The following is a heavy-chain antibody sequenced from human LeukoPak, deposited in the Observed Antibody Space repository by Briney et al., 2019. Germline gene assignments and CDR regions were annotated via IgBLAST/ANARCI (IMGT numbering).Heavy chain of an antibody. CDR2: ISWNSGSI. D-gene: IGHD6-19*01. V-gene: IGHV3-9*03. J-gene: IGHJ4*02. Sequence: PGGSLRLSCAASGFTFDDYAMHWVRQAPGKGLEWGSGISWNSGSIGYADSVKGRFTISRDNAKNSLYLQMNSLRAEDMALYYCAKGPIAVAGTYFDYWGQGTLVTASS. CDR3: AKGPIAVAGTYFDY. CDR1: GFTFDDYA.